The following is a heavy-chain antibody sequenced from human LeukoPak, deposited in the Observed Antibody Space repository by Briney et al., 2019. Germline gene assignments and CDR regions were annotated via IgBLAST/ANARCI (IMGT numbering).Heavy chain of an antibody. CDR1: GGSISSYY. CDR2: IYYSGST. V-gene: IGHV4-59*01. CDR3: ARGSRRRRSRFYFDY. Sequence: PSETLSLTCTVSGGSISSYYWSWIRQPPGKGLEWIGYIYYSGSTNYNPSLKSRVTISVDTSKNQFSLKLSSVTAADTAVYYCARGSRRRRSRFYFDYWGQGTLVTVSS. D-gene: IGHD6-25*01. J-gene: IGHJ4*02.